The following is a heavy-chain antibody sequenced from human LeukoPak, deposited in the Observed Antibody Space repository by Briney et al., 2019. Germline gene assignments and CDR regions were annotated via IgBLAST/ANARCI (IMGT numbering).Heavy chain of an antibody. CDR1: GHTFSDSF. Sequence: GASVKVSCKASGHTFSDSFMHWVRQAPGQGPEWMGWINPVSGDTNFAQRFQGRVTLTRDTSISTAYMELSTLRSDDTAVYYCARDLQWGSGYDLDYWGQGTLVIVSS. J-gene: IGHJ4*02. CDR3: ARDLQWGSGYDLDY. V-gene: IGHV1-2*02. CDR2: INPVSGDT. D-gene: IGHD5-12*01.